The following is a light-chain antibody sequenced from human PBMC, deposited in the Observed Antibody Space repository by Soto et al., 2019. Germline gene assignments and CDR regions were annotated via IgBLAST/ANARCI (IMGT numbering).Light chain of an antibody. J-gene: IGLJ2*01. V-gene: IGLV2-14*01. Sequence: HSALTQPASVSGSPGQSITISCTGTSHDVGGYNYVSWYQLHPGKAPKLIIYEVTTRPSGVSNRFSGSKSGNTASLTISGLQTEDETDYFCSSYSVTNTVIFGGGTKVTVL. CDR1: SHDVGGYNY. CDR3: SSYSVTNTVI. CDR2: EVT.